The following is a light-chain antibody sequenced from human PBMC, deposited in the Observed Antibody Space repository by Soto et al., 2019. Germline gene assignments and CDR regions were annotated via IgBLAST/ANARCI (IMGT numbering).Light chain of an antibody. V-gene: IGKV3-15*01. CDR3: QQYNNWPPWT. CDR1: PSVSSN. Sequence: EIVMPQSPATLSVSPGERATLSCRASPSVSSNLAWYQQKPGQAPRLLIYGASTRATGIPARFSGSGSGTEFTLTISSLQSEDFAVYYCQQYNNWPPWTFGQGTKVDIK. CDR2: GAS. J-gene: IGKJ1*01.